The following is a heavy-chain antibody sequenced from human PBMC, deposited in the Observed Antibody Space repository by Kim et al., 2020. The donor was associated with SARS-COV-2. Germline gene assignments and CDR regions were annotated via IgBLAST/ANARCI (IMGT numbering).Heavy chain of an antibody. CDR2: ISYDGSNK. CDR1: GFTFSSCA. CDR3: ARDPWKRLRGLTYSYYGMDV. J-gene: IGHJ6*02. V-gene: IGHV3-30-3*01. Sequence: GGSLRLSCAASGFTFSSCAIHWVRQAPGKGLEWVAVISYDGSNKNYADSVKGRFTISRDNSKNTLYLQMNSLRAEDTALYYCARDPWKRLRGLTYSYYGMDVWGQGTPVTVSS. D-gene: IGHD3-10*01.